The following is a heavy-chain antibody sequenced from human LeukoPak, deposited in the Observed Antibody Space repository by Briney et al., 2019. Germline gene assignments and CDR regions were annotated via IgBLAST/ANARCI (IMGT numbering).Heavy chain of an antibody. D-gene: IGHD3-10*02. CDR1: GFNFYSYG. CDR3: AKDYVGRLSWYFDL. J-gene: IGHJ2*01. Sequence: PPGGSLRLSCAASGFNFYSYGMHWVRQAPGKGLEWVAVIWYDGTHIYYTDSVKGRFTISGDNSKNTLYLQMNSLRAEDTAVYYCAKDYVGRLSWYFDLWGRGTLVTVSS. CDR2: IWYDGTHI. V-gene: IGHV3-33*06.